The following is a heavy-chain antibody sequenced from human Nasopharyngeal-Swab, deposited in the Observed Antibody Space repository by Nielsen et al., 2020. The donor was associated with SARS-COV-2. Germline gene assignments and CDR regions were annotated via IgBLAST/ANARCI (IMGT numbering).Heavy chain of an antibody. CDR2: ISYDGSNK. Sequence: GESLKISCAAYGFTFSSYGMHWVRQAPGKGLEWVAVISYDGSNKYYADSVKGRFTISRDNSKNTLYLQMNSLRAEDTAVYYCAKIGGDSTELRAFDIWGQGTMVTVSS. D-gene: IGHD3-16*01. J-gene: IGHJ3*02. V-gene: IGHV3-30*18. CDR1: GFTFSSYG. CDR3: AKIGGDSTELRAFDI.